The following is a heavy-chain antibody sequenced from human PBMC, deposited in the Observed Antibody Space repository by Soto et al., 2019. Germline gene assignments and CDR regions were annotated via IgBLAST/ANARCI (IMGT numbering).Heavy chain of an antibody. CDR3: TRDWEITVSTWSFGGF. Sequence: SVKVSCKASGGTFSPYTINWVRQAPGQGLEWMGRIIPFHGVTNYAQKFQARVTITADKSTSTAYMELSGLRFEDTAMYYCTRDWEITVSTWSFGGFRGQGTMVTVSS. D-gene: IGHD3-10*01. CDR1: GGTFSPYT. CDR2: IIPFHGVT. V-gene: IGHV1-69*04. J-gene: IGHJ3*01.